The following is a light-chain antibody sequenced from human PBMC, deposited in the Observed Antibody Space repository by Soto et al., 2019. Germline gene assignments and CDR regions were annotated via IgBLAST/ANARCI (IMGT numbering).Light chain of an antibody. V-gene: IGKV3-20*01. CDR3: HQYGSSPVT. CDR1: QSVNSDF. J-gene: IGKJ4*01. Sequence: EIALTQSPGTLSLSPGERATLSCRASQSVNSDFLAWYQQKSGQAPRLLIYGASGRATGISDRFSGSGSGTDFPLTISRLEPEDFAVYYCHQYGSSPVTFGGGTKVEIK. CDR2: GAS.